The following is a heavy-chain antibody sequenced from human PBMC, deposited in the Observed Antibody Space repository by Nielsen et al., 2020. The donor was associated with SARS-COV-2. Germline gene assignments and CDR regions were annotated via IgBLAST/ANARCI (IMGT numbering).Heavy chain of an antibody. J-gene: IGHJ4*02. V-gene: IGHV3-9*01. Sequence: GGSLRLSCAASGFTFDDYAMHWVRQAPGKGLEWVSGISWNSGSIGYADSVKGRFTISRDNSKNSLYLQMNSLRTEDTALYYCAKEGASSSWLNLDYWGQGTLVTVSS. D-gene: IGHD6-13*01. CDR2: ISWNSGSI. CDR1: GFTFDDYA. CDR3: AKEGASSSWLNLDY.